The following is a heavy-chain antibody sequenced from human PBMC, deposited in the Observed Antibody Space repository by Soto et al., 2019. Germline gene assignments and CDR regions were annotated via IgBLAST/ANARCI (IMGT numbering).Heavy chain of an antibody. Sequence: QITLKESGPTLVEPTQPLTLTCTFSGFSFSTSGVSVSSIRQPPGKALEWLALIYRDDDKRYSPSLKNRLTITKYSSRNQVCLTMPNVDPVDTATYYCSNRRLRISTWNYSAFDYWGQGNPVIVSS. CDR2: IYRDDDK. D-gene: IGHD1-7*01. CDR1: GFSFSTSGVS. J-gene: IGHJ4*02. V-gene: IGHV2-5*02. CDR3: SNRRLRISTWNYSAFDY.